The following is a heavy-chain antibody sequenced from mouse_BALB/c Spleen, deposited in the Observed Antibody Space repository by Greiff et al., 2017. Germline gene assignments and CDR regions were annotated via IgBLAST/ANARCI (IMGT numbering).Heavy chain of an antibody. CDR2: ISSGGGST. CDR1: GFAFSSYD. J-gene: IGHJ4*01. CDR3: ARQGSTMITTDYAMDY. D-gene: IGHD2-4*01. Sequence: EVQVVESGGGLVKPGGSLKLSCAASGFAFSSYDMSWVRQTPEKRLEWVAYISSGGGSTYYPDTVKGRFTISRDNAKNTLYLQMSSLKSEDTAMYYCARQGSTMITTDYAMDYWGQGTSVTVSS. V-gene: IGHV5-12-1*01.